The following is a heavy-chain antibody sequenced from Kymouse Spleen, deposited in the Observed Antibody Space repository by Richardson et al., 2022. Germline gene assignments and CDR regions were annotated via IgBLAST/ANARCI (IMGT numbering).Heavy chain of an antibody. CDR2: ISYDGSNK. CDR1: GFTFSSYG. Sequence: QVQLVESGGGVVQPGRSLRLSCAASGFTFSSYGMHWVRQAPGKGLEWVAVISYDGSNKYYADSVKGRFTISRDNSKNTLYLQMNSLRAEDTAVYYCAKRGTVVTFDYWGQGTLVTVSS. J-gene: IGHJ4*02. V-gene: IGHV3-30*18. D-gene: IGHD4-23*01. CDR3: AKRGTVVTFDY.